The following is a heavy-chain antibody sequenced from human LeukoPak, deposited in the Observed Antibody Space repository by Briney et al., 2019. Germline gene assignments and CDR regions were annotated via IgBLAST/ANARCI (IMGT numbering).Heavy chain of an antibody. CDR2: ISGNGGST. CDR3: ARVSRGKGELLGAHDY. CDR1: GCTFSSYA. D-gene: IGHD1-7*01. V-gene: IGHV3-23*01. Sequence: GGSLRLSCAASGCTFSSYAMSWVRQAPGKGLEWVSAISGNGGSTYYANPVKRRFTISRDNPKNTQFPQMHSLRAEATAVYYWARVSRGKGELLGAHDYWGQGTLVTVSS. J-gene: IGHJ4*02.